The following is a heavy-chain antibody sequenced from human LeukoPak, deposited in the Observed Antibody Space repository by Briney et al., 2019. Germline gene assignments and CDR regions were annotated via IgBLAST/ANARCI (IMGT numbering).Heavy chain of an antibody. CDR2: IRSTGETI. CDR3: ARDNGGYCSGGSCYSGWFDP. V-gene: IGHV3-48*04. D-gene: IGHD2-15*01. J-gene: IGHJ5*02. Sequence: PGGSLRLSCAASGFTFSSYSMSWVRQAPGKGLEWVSYIRSTGETIYYADSVKGRFTISRDSAKNSLYLQMNSLRAEDTAVYYCARDNGGYCSGGSCYSGWFDPWGQGTLVTVSS. CDR1: GFTFSSYS.